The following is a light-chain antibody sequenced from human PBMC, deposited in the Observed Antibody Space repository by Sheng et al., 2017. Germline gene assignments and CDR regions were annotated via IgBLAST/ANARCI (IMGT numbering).Light chain of an antibody. V-gene: IGKV1-8*01. CDR2: AAS. Sequence: AIRMTQSPSSLSASPGDRVTISCRASQYITTYLAWYQQKPGKAPKLLIYAASTLQRGVPSRFSGSGSGSDFTLSINSLQSEDFATYYCQQSYSIPYTFGQGTKLEIK. CDR1: QYITTY. CDR3: QQSYSIPYT. J-gene: IGKJ2*01.